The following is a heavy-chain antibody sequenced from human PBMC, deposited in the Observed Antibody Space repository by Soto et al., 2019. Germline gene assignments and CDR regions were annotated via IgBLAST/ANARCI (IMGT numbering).Heavy chain of an antibody. CDR2: IQRKIDGGTI. CDR3: STESPINYYGMDV. V-gene: IGHV3-15*07. CDR1: GFTFSNAW. J-gene: IGHJ6*02. Sequence: EVELVESGGGLVKPGGSLRLSGAASGFTFSNAWLNWVRQAPGKGLEWVGLIQRKIDGGTIDYAAPVKGRFTISRDDSKNTLYLQMDSLKSEDTAVYYCSTESPINYYGMDVWGQGTTVTVS.